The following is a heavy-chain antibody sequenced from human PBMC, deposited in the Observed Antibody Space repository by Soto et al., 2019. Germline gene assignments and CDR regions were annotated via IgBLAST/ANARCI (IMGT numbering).Heavy chain of an antibody. J-gene: IGHJ4*02. CDR3: ARDTGRGSGYTTLKD. Sequence: QVQLVESGGGVVQPGRSLRLSCAASGFTFSSYGMHWVRQAPGKGLEWVAVIWYDGSNKYYADSVKGRFTISRDNSKNTLYLQMNSLRAEDTAVYHCARDTGRGSGYTTLKDWGQGALVTVSS. V-gene: IGHV3-33*08. D-gene: IGHD3-22*01. CDR2: IWYDGSNK. CDR1: GFTFSSYG.